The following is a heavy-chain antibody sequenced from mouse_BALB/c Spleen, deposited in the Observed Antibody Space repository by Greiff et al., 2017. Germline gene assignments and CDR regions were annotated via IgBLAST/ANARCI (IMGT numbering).Heavy chain of an antibody. D-gene: IGHD2-14*01. CDR1: GFTFSSYG. J-gene: IGHJ2*01. CDR2: INSNGGST. Sequence: EVKLVESGGGLVQPGGSLKLSCAASGFTFSSYGMSWVRQTPDKRLELVATINSNGGSTYYPDSVKGRFTISRDNAKNTLYLQMSSLKSEDTAMYYCARGYRYDIYFDYWGQGTTLTVSS. V-gene: IGHV5-6-3*01. CDR3: ARGYRYDIYFDY.